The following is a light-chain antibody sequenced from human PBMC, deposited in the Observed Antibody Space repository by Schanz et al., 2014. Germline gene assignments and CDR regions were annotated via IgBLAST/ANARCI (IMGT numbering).Light chain of an antibody. CDR1: QSVSSN. J-gene: IGKJ4*01. CDR3: QQLT. CDR2: DAS. V-gene: IGKV3D-15*01. Sequence: EIVMTQSPATLSVSPGERATLSCRASQSVSSNLAWYQQKPGQPPRLLIYDASIRATGVPARFSGSGSGTDFTLTISSLEPEDFAVYYCQQLTFGGGTKVEIK.